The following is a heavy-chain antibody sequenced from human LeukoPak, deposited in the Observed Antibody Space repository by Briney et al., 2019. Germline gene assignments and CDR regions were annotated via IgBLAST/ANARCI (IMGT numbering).Heavy chain of an antibody. CDR1: GFTFSSYW. V-gene: IGHV3-7*01. CDR2: IKQDGSEK. Sequence: GGSLRLSCAASGFTFSSYWVSWVRQAPGKGLEWVANIKQDGSEKYYVDSVKGRFTISRDNAKNSLYLQMNSLRAEDTAVYYCARDGSGSYFRDYWGQGTLVTVSS. J-gene: IGHJ4*02. D-gene: IGHD3-10*01. CDR3: ARDGSGSYFRDY.